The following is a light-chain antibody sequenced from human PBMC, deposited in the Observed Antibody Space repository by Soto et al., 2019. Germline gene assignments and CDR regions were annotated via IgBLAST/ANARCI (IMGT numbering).Light chain of an antibody. CDR2: EVN. J-gene: IGLJ2*01. CDR1: SSDVGSYDL. CDR3: CSFGRNNGLL. V-gene: IGLV2-23*02. Sequence: QSALTQPASVSGSPGQSITISCTGTSSDVGSYDLVSWYQHHSGKAPKIIIYEVNKRPSGISDRFSGSKSGNTASLTISGLPAEDEGDYFCCSFGRNNGLLFGGGTKVTVL.